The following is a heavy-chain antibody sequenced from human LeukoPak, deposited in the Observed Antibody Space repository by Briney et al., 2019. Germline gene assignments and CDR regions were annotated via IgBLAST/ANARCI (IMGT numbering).Heavy chain of an antibody. CDR3: ASGNYFDY. V-gene: IGHV3-7*01. CDR2: IKQDGTEK. CDR1: GFTFSTFW. Sequence: GGSLRLSCAASGFTFSTFWMSWVRQAPGKGLEWVANIKQDGTEKHYVDSVKGRFTISRDNAKNSLYLQMNSLRAEDTAVYFCASGNYFDYWDQGTLVAVSP. J-gene: IGHJ4*02.